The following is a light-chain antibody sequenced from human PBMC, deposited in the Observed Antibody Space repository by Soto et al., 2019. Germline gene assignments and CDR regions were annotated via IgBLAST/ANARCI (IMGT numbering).Light chain of an antibody. Sequence: IVLTQSPGTLSLSPGERATLSCRASQSVSSTYVAWYQQKPGQAPRLLIYGASRRATASPDRFSGSGSGTDFALTLSSMEPQDFAVSYCQQYGSSPPVFTFGPGTKVDSK. CDR3: QQYGSSPPVFT. J-gene: IGKJ3*01. CDR1: QSVSSTY. V-gene: IGKV3-20*01. CDR2: GAS.